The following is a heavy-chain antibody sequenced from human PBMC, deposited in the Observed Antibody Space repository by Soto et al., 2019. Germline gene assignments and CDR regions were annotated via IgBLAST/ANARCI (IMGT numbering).Heavy chain of an antibody. Sequence: PSETLSLTCTVSGGSISSSNYYWGWIRQPPGKGLEWIGSIYYSGSTYYNSSLKSRVTISVDTSRNQFSLKLSPVTAADTAVYYCAKAGGGGRSNWFDLWGQGTLVTVSS. J-gene: IGHJ5*02. CDR2: IYYSGST. CDR3: AKAGGGGRSNWFDL. CDR1: GGSISSSNYY. D-gene: IGHD2-15*01. V-gene: IGHV4-39*07.